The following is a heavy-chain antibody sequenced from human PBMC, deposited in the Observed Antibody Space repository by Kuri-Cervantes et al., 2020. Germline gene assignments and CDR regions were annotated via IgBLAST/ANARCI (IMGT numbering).Heavy chain of an antibody. CDR2: INHSGNT. D-gene: IGHD2-21*02. J-gene: IGHJ3*02. Sequence: SETLSLTCAVYGGSFSGYYWSWIRQPPGKGLEWIAEINHSGNTNYNPSLKSRVTISVDTSKNQFSLKLSSVTAADTAVYYCAIWSGHCGGDCPRGAFDIWGQGTMVTVSS. CDR1: GGSFSGYY. V-gene: IGHV4-34*01. CDR3: AIWSGHCGGDCPRGAFDI.